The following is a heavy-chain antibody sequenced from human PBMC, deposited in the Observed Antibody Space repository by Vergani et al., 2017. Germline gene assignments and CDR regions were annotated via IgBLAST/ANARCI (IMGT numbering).Heavy chain of an antibody. V-gene: IGHV4-59*01. J-gene: IGHJ5*02. D-gene: IGHD1-26*01. CDR1: GGSISRYY. Sequence: QVQLQESGPGLVKPSETLSLPCTVPGGSISRYYWSWIRQPPGKGRGCIGYIYYSGSTNYNPSLKRRVAISVDTSKNQFSLKLSSVPAADTAVYYCARGEWETNERWLDPWGQGTLVTVSS. CDR2: IYYSGST. CDR3: ARGEWETNERWLDP.